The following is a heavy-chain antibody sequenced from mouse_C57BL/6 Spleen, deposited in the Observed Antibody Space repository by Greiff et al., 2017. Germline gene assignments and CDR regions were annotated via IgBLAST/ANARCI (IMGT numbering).Heavy chain of an antibody. J-gene: IGHJ4*01. V-gene: IGHV7-3*01. CDR2: IRNKANGYTT. D-gene: IGHD2-1*01. CDR1: GFTLTDYY. CDR3: TRDYGNYERGYAMDC. Sequence: EVQLVESGGGLVQPGGSLSFSCAASGFTLTDYYMSWVRQPPGKALEWLGFIRNKANGYTTEYSASVKGRFTISRDNSQSILYLQMNALRAEDSATYYCTRDYGNYERGYAMDCWGQRTSVTVSS.